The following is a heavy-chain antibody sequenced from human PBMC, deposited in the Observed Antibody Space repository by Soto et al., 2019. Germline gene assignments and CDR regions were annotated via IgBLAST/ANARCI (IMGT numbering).Heavy chain of an antibody. V-gene: IGHV4-31*03. CDR2: IYYSGST. Sequence: SETLSLTCTVSGGSISSGGYYWSWIRQHPGKGLEWIGYIYYSGSTYYNPSLKSRVTISVDTSKNQFSLKLSSVTAADTAVYYCARGPFGVVNYYYYGMDVWGQGTTVTVS. CDR3: ARGPFGVVNYYYYGMDV. J-gene: IGHJ6*02. D-gene: IGHD3-3*01. CDR1: GGSISSGGYY.